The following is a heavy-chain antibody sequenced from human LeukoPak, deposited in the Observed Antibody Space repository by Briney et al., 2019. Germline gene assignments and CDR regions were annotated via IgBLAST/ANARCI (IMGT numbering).Heavy chain of an antibody. Sequence: SETLSLTCTVSGGSISSYYWSWIRQPPGEGLEWIEYISHSGSTKYNSSLKSRTIISADMSKNQFSLKLSSVTAADTALYYCARLRDGDYGGYSDYWGQGTLVTASS. CDR2: ISHSGST. CDR3: ARLRDGDYGGYSDY. J-gene: IGHJ4*02. V-gene: IGHV4-59*08. D-gene: IGHD4-23*01. CDR1: GGSISSYY.